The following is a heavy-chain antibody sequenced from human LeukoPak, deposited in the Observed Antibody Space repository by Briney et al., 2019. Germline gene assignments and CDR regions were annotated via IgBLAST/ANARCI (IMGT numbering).Heavy chain of an antibody. J-gene: IGHJ3*02. CDR3: ARGDIVVVPAAADAFDI. D-gene: IGHD2-2*01. Sequence: SETLSLTCTVSGGSISSGDYYWSWIRQPPGKGLEWIGYIYYSGSTYYNPSLKSRVTISVDTSENQFSLKLNSVTAADTAVYYCARGDIVVVPAAADAFDIWGQGTMVTVSS. CDR2: IYYSGST. CDR1: GGSISSGDYY. V-gene: IGHV4-30-4*08.